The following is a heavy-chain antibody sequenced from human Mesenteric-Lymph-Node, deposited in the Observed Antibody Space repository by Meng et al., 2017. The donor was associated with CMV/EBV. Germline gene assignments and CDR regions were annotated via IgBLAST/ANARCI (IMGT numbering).Heavy chain of an antibody. V-gene: IGHV1-46*01. J-gene: IGHJ4*02. CDR1: GYSFTTYG. CDR3: ARSHYTGLLPNFDY. D-gene: IGHD2-2*02. CDR2: IKPSDDST. Sequence: ASVKVSCKASGYSFTTYGMNWVPQAPGQGLEWMGIIKPSDDSTSYAQKFQGRVTVTRDTTTGTVYMEMSSLRSEDTAVYYCARSHYTGLLPNFDYWGQGTLVTVSS.